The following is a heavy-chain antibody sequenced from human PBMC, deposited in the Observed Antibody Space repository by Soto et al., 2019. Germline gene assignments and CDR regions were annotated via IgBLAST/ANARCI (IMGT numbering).Heavy chain of an antibody. D-gene: IGHD2-15*01. CDR3: ARGCSGGTCFLFDI. CDR1: GYTFTGYH. V-gene: IGHV1-2*02. J-gene: IGHJ5*02. Sequence: QVRLVQSGAEMKKPGASVKVSCRTSGYTFTGYHIHWVRQAPGQGLEWMGWINPHSGGTNYAQAVRGRVTMTRDTSISTAYMEVNSLRSDDTAVYYCARGCSGGTCFLFDIWGQGTLVTVTS. CDR2: INPHSGGT.